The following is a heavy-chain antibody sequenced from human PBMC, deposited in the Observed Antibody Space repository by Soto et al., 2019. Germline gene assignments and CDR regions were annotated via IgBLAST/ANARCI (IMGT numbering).Heavy chain of an antibody. Sequence: EVQLVESGGGLVKHGGSLRLSCAASGFTFSNAWMSWVRQATGKGLEWVGRIKSKTDGGTTDYAAPVKGRFTISRDDSKHTLYLQLNSLNTSDTSVYYGTTEGPIFYGDYDHNYFDYCGQGTLVTVSS. J-gene: IGHJ4*02. CDR1: GFTFSNAW. D-gene: IGHD4-17*01. V-gene: IGHV3-15*01. CDR3: TTEGPIFYGDYDHNYFDY. CDR2: IKSKTDGGTT.